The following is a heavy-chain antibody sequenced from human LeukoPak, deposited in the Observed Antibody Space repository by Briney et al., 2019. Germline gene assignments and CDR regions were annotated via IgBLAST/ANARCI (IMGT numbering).Heavy chain of an antibody. D-gene: IGHD6-13*01. CDR3: ARGTSSWPILAY. CDR2: INYSGGT. V-gene: IGHV4-34*01. J-gene: IGHJ4*02. CDR1: GGSFSGYY. Sequence: SETLSLTCAVYGGSFSGYYWTWIRQPPGKVLEWMGEINYSGGTNYHPSLKSRVTISVDTSKNQFSLKLNFVTAADTAVYYCARGTSSWPILAYWGQGTLVTVSS.